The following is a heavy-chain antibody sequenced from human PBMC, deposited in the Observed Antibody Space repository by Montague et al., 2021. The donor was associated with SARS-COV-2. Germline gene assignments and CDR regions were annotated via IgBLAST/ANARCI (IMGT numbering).Heavy chain of an antibody. CDR3: ARRIDYYGIDV. V-gene: IGHV4-61*02. Sequence: TLSLTCTVSGGSISSGSHDWSWIRQPAGKGLEWIGRIDTSGNTRYISSLKSRVTISVDTSKNQFSLKLSSVTAADTAVYYCARRIDYYGIDVWGQGTTVTVSS. D-gene: IGHD1-26*01. CDR1: GGSISSGSHD. J-gene: IGHJ6*02. CDR2: IDTSGNT.